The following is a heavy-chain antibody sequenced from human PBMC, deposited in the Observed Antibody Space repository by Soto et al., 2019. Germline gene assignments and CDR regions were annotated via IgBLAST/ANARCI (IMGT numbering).Heavy chain of an antibody. V-gene: IGHV3-11*06. J-gene: IGHJ5*02. Sequence: QVQLVESGGGLVKPGGSLRLSCAASGFTFSDYYMSWIRQAPGKGLEWVSYISSSSTYTNYADSVKGRFSISRDNAKNSLYLQMNRLRAEDTAVYYCARRGGSAYYHWFDPWGQGTLVTVSS. CDR3: ARRGGSAYYHWFDP. D-gene: IGHD3-22*01. CDR2: ISSSSTYT. CDR1: GFTFSDYY.